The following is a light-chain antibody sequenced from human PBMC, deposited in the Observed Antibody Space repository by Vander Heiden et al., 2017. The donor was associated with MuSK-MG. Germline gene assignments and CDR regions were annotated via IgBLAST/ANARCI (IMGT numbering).Light chain of an antibody. CDR2: WAS. V-gene: IGKV4-1*01. Sequence: INCKSSQSVLYSSNNKNYLAWYQQKPGQPPKLLIYWASTRESGVPDRFSGSGSGTDFTLTISSLQAEDVAVYYCQQYDSTPITSGQGTLMEIK. J-gene: IGKJ5*01. CDR1: QSVLYSSNNKNY. CDR3: QQYDSTPIT.